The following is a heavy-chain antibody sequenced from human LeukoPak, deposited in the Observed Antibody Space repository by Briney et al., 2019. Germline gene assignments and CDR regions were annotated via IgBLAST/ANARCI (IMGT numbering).Heavy chain of an antibody. D-gene: IGHD1-26*01. J-gene: IGHJ3*02. CDR2: MNPKSGGT. CDR3: ARPKDRGSYYDAFDI. V-gene: IGHV1-2*02. Sequence: ASVKVSCKASGYTFTGYYVHWVRQAPGQGLEWMGWMNPKSGGTKYARKFHDRVTMTRDTSTSTVYMELSSLRSEDTAVYYCARPKDRGSYYDAFDIWGQGTMVTVSS. CDR1: GYTFTGYY.